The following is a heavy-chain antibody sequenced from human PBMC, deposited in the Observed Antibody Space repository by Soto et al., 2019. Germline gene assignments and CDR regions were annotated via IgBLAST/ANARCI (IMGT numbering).Heavy chain of an antibody. D-gene: IGHD3-9*01. CDR1: GFTFSSYG. CDR2: IWYDGSNK. V-gene: IGHV3-33*01. Sequence: SGGSLRLSCAASGFTFSSYGMHWVRQAPGKGLEWVAVIWYDGSNKYYADSVKGRFTISRDNSKNTLYLQMNSLRAEDTAVYYCARTYFDWLARSGYYGMDVWGQGTTVTVSS. CDR3: ARTYFDWLARSGYYGMDV. J-gene: IGHJ6*02.